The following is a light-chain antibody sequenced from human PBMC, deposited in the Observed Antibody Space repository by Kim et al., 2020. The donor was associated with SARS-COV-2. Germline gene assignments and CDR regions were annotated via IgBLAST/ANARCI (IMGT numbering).Light chain of an antibody. J-gene: IGKJ1*01. CDR2: GAS. V-gene: IGKV3-20*01. CDR3: QQYGSSPKT. CDR1: QSVSSSY. Sequence: EIVLTQSPGTLSLSPGERVTLSCRASQSVSSSYLAWYQQKPGQAPRLLIYGASSRATGIPDRFSGSGSGTDFTITISRLEPEDFAVYYCQQYGSSPKTFGQGTKVDIK.